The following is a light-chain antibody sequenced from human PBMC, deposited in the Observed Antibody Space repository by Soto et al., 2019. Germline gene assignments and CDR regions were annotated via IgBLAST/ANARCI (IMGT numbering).Light chain of an antibody. J-gene: IGKJ5*01. Sequence: TSQDNKKNVNWYQQKPGKVPKVLIYDASTWETGVPSRFSGSRSETEISLRFAVPPSQVIASYYCQQSHDSPINFGEGTRLEVK. CDR3: QQSHDSPIN. CDR1: QDNKKN. CDR2: DAS. V-gene: IGKV1-33*01.